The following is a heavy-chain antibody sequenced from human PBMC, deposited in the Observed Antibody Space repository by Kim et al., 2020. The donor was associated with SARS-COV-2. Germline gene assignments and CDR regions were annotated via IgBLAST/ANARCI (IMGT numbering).Heavy chain of an antibody. V-gene: IGHV4-39*01. CDR1: GGSISSSSYY. J-gene: IGHJ6*03. Sequence: SETLSLTCTVSGGSISSSSYYWGWIRQPPGKGLEWIGSIYYSGSTYYNPSLKSRVTISVDTSKNQFSLKLSSVTAADTAVYYCARQTTVTTHLSYMDVWGKGTTVTVSS. D-gene: IGHD4-17*01. CDR3: ARQTTVTTHLSYMDV. CDR2: IYYSGST.